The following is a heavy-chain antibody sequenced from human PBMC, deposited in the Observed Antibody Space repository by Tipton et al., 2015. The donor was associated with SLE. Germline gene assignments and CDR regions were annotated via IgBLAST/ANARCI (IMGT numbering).Heavy chain of an antibody. CDR2: IGGSGVET. CDR3: AKDLYGWAHDY. D-gene: IGHD1-26*01. Sequence: SLRLSCTASGFIFSIHAMSWVRQAPGKGLEWVSTIGGSGVETFYAGSVRGRFTISRDNSRDTLYLQINSLRAEDTAIYYCAKDLYGWAHDYWGQGTLVTVSS. CDR1: GFIFSIHA. J-gene: IGHJ4*02. V-gene: IGHV3-23*01.